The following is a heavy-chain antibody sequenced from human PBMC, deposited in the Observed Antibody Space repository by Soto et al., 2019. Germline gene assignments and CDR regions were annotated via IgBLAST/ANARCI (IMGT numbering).Heavy chain of an antibody. CDR2: IYWNGDK. J-gene: IGHJ4*02. CDR3: THRRKYQSGERVGADDY. CDR1: GFSFSISGVG. V-gene: IGHV2-5*01. D-gene: IGHD2-2*01. Sequence: QITLKESGPPLVKPTQTLTLTCTFSGFSFSISGVGVGWIRQPPGKALEWLALIYWNGDKRYSPSLESRLTITKDTSKNQVVLTMTNMDPVDTATYYCTHRRKYQSGERVGADDYWGQGTLVTVSS.